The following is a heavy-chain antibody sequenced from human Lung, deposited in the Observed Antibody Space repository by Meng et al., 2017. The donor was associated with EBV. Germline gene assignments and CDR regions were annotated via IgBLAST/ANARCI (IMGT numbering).Heavy chain of an antibody. CDR3: ARWPPCSGGSCYGNWFDP. D-gene: IGHD2-15*01. CDR2: INHSGST. J-gene: IGHJ5*02. CDR1: GGSFSGDY. V-gene: IGHV4-34*01. Sequence: QVQLQQWCAGPLKPSEPPSLTCAMYGGSFSGDYWGWIRQPPGKGLEWIGEINHSGSTNYNPSLKSRVTISVDTSKNQFSLKLSSVTAADTAVYYCARWPPCSGGSCYGNWFDPWGQGTLVTVSS.